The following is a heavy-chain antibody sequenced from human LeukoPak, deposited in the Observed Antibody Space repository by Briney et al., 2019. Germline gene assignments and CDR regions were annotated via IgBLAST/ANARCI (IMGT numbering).Heavy chain of an antibody. CDR2: INDSGST. CDR1: GGSFSGYY. J-gene: IGHJ4*02. CDR3: ARVIDYDSSGYYLGY. V-gene: IGHV4-34*01. Sequence: SETLSLTCAVYGGSFSGYYWSWIRQPPGKGLEWIGEINDSGSTNRNPSLKSRVSISVDTSKNQFSLKLSSVTAADTAVYYCARVIDYDSSGYYLGYWGQGTLVTVSS. D-gene: IGHD3-22*01.